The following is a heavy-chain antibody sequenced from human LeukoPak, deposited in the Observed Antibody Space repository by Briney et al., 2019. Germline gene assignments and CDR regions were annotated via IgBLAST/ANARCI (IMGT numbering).Heavy chain of an antibody. CDR3: ARELETLYYFDY. V-gene: IGHV1-69*13. CDR2: IIPIFGTA. J-gene: IGHJ4*02. CDR1: GGTFSSYA. Sequence: ASVKVSCKASGGTFSSYAISWVRQAPGQGLEWMGGIIPIFGTANYAQKFQGRVTITADESTSTAYMELSSLRSEDTAVYYCARELETLYYFDYWGQGTLVTVSS. D-gene: IGHD1-1*01.